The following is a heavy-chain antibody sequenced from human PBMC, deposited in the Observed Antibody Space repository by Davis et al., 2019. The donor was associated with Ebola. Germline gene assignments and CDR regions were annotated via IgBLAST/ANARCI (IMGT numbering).Heavy chain of an antibody. V-gene: IGHV3-33*01. J-gene: IGHJ4*02. CDR1: GFTFSSYG. D-gene: IGHD3-22*01. CDR3: ARGRAFSSGYYDY. Sequence: LKISCAASGFTFSSYGMHWVRQAPGKGLEWVAVIWYDGSNKYYADSVKGRFTISRDNSKNTLYLQMNSLRAEDTAVYYCARGRAFSSGYYDYWGQGTLVTVSS. CDR2: IWYDGSNK.